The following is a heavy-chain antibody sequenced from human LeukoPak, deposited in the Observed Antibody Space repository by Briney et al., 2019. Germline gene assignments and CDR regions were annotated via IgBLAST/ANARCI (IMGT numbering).Heavy chain of an antibody. V-gene: IGHV3-33*08. CDR3: ARDRDYGDPGAFDI. CDR2: IWYDGSNK. J-gene: IGHJ3*02. Sequence: PGGSLRLSCAASEFTFSNYWMTWVRQAPGKGLEWVAVIWYDGSNKYYADSVKGRFTISRDNSKNTLYLQMNSLRAEDTAVYYCARDRDYGDPGAFDIWGQGTMVTVSS. D-gene: IGHD4-17*01. CDR1: EFTFSNYW.